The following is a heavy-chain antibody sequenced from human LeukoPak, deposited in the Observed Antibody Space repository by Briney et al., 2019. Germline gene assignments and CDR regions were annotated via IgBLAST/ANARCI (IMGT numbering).Heavy chain of an antibody. V-gene: IGHV3-33*01. D-gene: IGHD2-15*01. CDR2: IWYDGSNK. CDR1: GFTFSTYG. J-gene: IGHJ4*02. CDR3: ARDPQDDPVYYFDY. Sequence: PGGSLRLSCAASGFTFSTYGMYWVRQAPGKGLEWVAVIWYDGSNKYYADSVKGRFTISRDNSKNTLYLQMNSLRAEDTAVYYCARDPQDDPVYYFDYWGQGTLVTVSS.